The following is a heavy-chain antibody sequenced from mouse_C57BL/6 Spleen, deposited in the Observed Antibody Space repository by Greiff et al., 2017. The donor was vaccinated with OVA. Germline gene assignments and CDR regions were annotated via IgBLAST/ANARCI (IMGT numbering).Heavy chain of an antibody. CDR1: GYTFTSYW. Sequence: QVQLQQPGTELVKPGASVKLSCKASGYTFTSYWMHWVKQRPGQGLEWIGNINPSNGGTNYTEKFKSKATLTVDKSSSTAYMQLSILTSEDSAVYYCARSGITTVEGYYAMDYWGQGTSVTVSS. CDR2: INPSNGGT. D-gene: IGHD1-1*01. CDR3: ARSGITTVEGYYAMDY. V-gene: IGHV1-53*01. J-gene: IGHJ4*01.